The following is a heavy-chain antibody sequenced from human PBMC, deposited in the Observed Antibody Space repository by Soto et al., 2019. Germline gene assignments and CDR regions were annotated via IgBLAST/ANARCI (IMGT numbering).Heavy chain of an antibody. J-gene: IGHJ3*02. CDR3: ARAEPGYRSGRYGGDTFDI. Sequence: SETLSLTCAVSGGSISSSVHSWSWIRQPPGKGLEWIGYIYYSGSTYYNPSLESRVTISLDRSKNQFSLKLTSVTAADTAVYYCARAEPGYRSGRYGGDTFDICGHGTMVTVSS. CDR1: GGSISSSVHS. V-gene: IGHV4-30-2*01. D-gene: IGHD6-19*01. CDR2: IYYSGST.